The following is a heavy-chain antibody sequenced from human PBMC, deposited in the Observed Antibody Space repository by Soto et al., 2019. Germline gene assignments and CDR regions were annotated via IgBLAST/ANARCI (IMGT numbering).Heavy chain of an antibody. J-gene: IGHJ4*02. V-gene: IGHV1-69*06. D-gene: IGHD3-9*01. CDR3: AVTVTGSRSPLAH. Sequence: QVQLVQSGAEVKKPGSSVKVSCKASGGTFSSNAISWVRQAPGQGLEWMGGIIRIYASPNYAQNFQGRGTVPADKATSTAYLELSRLKFADSAIYYCAVTVTGSRSPLAHWGRGTLVIVSS. CDR2: IIRIYASP. CDR1: GGTFSSNA.